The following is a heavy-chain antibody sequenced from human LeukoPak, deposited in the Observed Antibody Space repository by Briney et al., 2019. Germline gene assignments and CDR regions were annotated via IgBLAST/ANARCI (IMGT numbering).Heavy chain of an antibody. D-gene: IGHD4-11*01. CDR3: AKGNYVSYYYYGMDV. J-gene: IGHJ6*02. V-gene: IGHV3-30*18. CDR2: ISFHGSNQ. CDR1: GFTFSSYG. Sequence: GGSLRLSCAASGFTFSSYGMHWVRQAPGKGLEWVAIISFHGSNQYYADSVKGRFTISRDNSKNTLYLQMNSLRAEDTAVYYCAKGNYVSYYYYGMDVWGQGTTVTVSS.